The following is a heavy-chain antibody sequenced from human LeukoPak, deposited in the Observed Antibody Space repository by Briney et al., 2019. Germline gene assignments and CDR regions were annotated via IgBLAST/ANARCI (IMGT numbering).Heavy chain of an antibody. V-gene: IGHV3-53*01. D-gene: IGHD3-3*01. Sequence: GGSLRLSCAASGFTVSSNYMSWVRRAPGKGLEWVSVIYSGGSTYYADSVKGRFTISRDNSKNTLYLQMNSLRAEDTAVYYCARAGEWLSPFDYWGQGTLVTVSS. CDR3: ARAGEWLSPFDY. CDR2: IYSGGST. CDR1: GFTVSSNY. J-gene: IGHJ4*02.